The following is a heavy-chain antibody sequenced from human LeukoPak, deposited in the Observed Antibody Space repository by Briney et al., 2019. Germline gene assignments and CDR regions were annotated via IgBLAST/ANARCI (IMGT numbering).Heavy chain of an antibody. CDR1: GGTFSSYA. J-gene: IGHJ4*02. D-gene: IGHD3-22*01. CDR2: IIPIFGTA. V-gene: IGHV1-69*05. Sequence: SVKVSCRASGGTFSSYAISWVRQAPGQGLEWMGGIIPIFGTANYAQKFQGRVTITTDESTSTAYMELSSLRSEDTAVYYCARDRPSYYDSSGYYAFGYFDYWGQGTLVTVSS. CDR3: ARDRPSYYDSSGYYAFGYFDY.